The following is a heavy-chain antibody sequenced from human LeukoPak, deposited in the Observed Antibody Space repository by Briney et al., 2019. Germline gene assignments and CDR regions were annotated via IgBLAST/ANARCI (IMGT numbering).Heavy chain of an antibody. CDR3: ASRSIAARLQAFDI. CDR2: INPNSGGT. J-gene: IGHJ3*02. V-gene: IGHV1-2*02. D-gene: IGHD6-6*01. CDR1: GYTFTGYY. Sequence: GASVKVSCKASGYTFTGYYMHWVRQAPGQGLEWMGWINPNSGGTNYAQKFQGRITMTRDTSISTAYMELSRLRSDDTAVYYCASRSIAARLQAFDIWGQGTMVTVSS.